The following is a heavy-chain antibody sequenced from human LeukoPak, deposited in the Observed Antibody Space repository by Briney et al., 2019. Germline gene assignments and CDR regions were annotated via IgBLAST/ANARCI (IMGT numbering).Heavy chain of an antibody. CDR2: ISAYNGNT. J-gene: IGHJ4*02. CDR1: GYTFTSYG. Sequence: ASVKVSCKASGYTFTSYGISWVRQAPGQGLEWMGWISAYNGNTNYAQKLQGRVTMATDTSTSTAYMELRSLRSDDTAVYYCARGSAEVQLWLYYFDYWGQGTLVTVSS. D-gene: IGHD5-18*01. CDR3: ARGSAEVQLWLYYFDY. V-gene: IGHV1-18*01.